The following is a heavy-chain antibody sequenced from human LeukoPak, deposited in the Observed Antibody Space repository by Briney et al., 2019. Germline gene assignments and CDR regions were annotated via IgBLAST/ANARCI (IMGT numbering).Heavy chain of an antibody. V-gene: IGHV4-38-2*02. CDR1: GYSINNIYH. D-gene: IGHD2-21*01. CDR2: IYHSGTT. CDR3: ATSPGDCDVADCPPYS. J-gene: IGHJ4*02. Sequence: PSETLSLTCTVYGYSINNIYHWGWVRPPAGKGLEWIGSIYHSGTTYYNPSLKNRATILVAASRNQFFLMLTSVTASDTAMYYCATSPGDCDVADCPPYSWGQGTLVTVSS.